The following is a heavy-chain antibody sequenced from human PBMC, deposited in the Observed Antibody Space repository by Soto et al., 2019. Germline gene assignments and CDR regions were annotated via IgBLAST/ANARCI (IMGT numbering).Heavy chain of an antibody. CDR2: VYYSVST. D-gene: IGHD3-3*01. V-gene: IGHV4-61*01. Sequence: QVQLQESGPGLVKPSETLSLTCTVSGASVNRENYYWSWIRQPTGKGLEWIGYVYYSVSTNYNTSQKSRATISLDTYRNQFSLKMTSMTDADTAFYYCARGVFRFLQWFDPWGQGTLVTVSS. CDR3: ARGVFRFLQWFDP. CDR1: GASVNRENYY. J-gene: IGHJ5*02.